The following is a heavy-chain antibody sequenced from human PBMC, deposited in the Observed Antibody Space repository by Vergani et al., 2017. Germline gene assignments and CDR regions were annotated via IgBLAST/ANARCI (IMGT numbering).Heavy chain of an antibody. CDR1: GFTFSSSA. D-gene: IGHD7-27*01. J-gene: IGHJ4*02. CDR2: ISGSGGST. Sequence: EVQLLESGGGLVQPGGSLRLSCAASGFTFSSSAMSWVRQAPGEGLEWVSAISGSGGSTYYADSVKGRFTISRDISKNTVFLQMNSLRGEDTALYYCAKGQPGYYFDYWGQGTLVTVSS. CDR3: AKGQPGYYFDY. V-gene: IGHV3-23*01.